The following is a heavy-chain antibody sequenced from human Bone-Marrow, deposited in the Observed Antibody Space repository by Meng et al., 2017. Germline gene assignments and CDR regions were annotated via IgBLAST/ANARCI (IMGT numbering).Heavy chain of an antibody. CDR3: ARSMRDIVVVPAAIRPYYFDY. Sequence: GGSLRLSCAASGFTFSSNYMSWVRQAPGKGLEWVSVIYSGGSTYYADSVKGRFTISRDNSKNTLYLQMNSLRAEDTAVYYCARSMRDIVVVPAAIRPYYFDYWGQGTLVTVSS. V-gene: IGHV3-66*02. CDR2: IYSGGST. J-gene: IGHJ4*02. D-gene: IGHD2-2*02. CDR1: GFTFSSNY.